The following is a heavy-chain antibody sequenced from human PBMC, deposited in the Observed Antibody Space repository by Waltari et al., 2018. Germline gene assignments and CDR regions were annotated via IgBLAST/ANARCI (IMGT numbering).Heavy chain of an antibody. CDR2: IYWNDDK. V-gene: IGHV2-5*01. CDR1: GFSLSTSGVG. D-gene: IGHD4-17*01. CDR3: AHSGTTVTTAPGLYDV. Sequence: QITLKESGPTLVKPTQTLTLTCTFSGFSLSTSGVGVGWIRQPPGKALEWLALIYWNDDKRYSPSLKSRLTSTKDTSKNQVVLTMTNMDPVDTATYYCAHSGTTVTTAPGLYDVWGQGTTVTVSS. J-gene: IGHJ6*02.